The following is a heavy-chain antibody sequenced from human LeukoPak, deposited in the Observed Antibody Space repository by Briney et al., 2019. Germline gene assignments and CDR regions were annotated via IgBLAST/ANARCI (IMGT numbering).Heavy chain of an antibody. D-gene: IGHD1-26*01. CDR1: GFTFSSYG. Sequence: GGSLRLSCAASGFTFSSYGMHWVRQAPGKGLEWVAFIRNDGSNKYYADSVKGRFTISRDNLKKTMFLEMNSLRTEDTAVYHCAKDRWVGATDYFDYWGQGTQVTVST. CDR3: AKDRWVGATDYFDY. CDR2: IRNDGSNK. J-gene: IGHJ4*02. V-gene: IGHV3-30*02.